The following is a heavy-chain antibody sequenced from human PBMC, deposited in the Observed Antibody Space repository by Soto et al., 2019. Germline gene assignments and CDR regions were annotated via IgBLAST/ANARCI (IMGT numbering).Heavy chain of an antibody. Sequence: SETLSLTCTVSGGSISSGGYYWSWIRQHPGKGLEWIGYIYYSGSTYYNPSLKSRVTISVDTSKNQFSLKLSSVTAADTAVYYCARVRGYSGYAMDVWGQGTTVTVSS. CDR2: IYYSGST. D-gene: IGHD5-12*01. J-gene: IGHJ6*02. V-gene: IGHV4-31*03. CDR3: ARVRGYSGYAMDV. CDR1: GGSISSGGYY.